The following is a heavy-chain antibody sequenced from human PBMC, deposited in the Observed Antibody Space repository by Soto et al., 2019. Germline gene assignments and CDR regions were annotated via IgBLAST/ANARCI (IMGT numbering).Heavy chain of an antibody. CDR1: GFTFSKYW. CDR2: INTDGSST. D-gene: IGHD6-13*01. Sequence: GGSLRLSCAASGFTFSKYWMHWVRQAPGKGLVWVSRINTDGSSTNYADSVTDRFTISRDNAKNTVYLQMSSLRAEDTAVYYCARGGYSSGWSEVDLGYWGQGTLVTVSS. V-gene: IGHV3-74*01. CDR3: ARGGYSSGWSEVDLGY. J-gene: IGHJ4*02.